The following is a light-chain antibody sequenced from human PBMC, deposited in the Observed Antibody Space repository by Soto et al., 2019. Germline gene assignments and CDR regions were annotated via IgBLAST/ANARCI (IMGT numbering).Light chain of an antibody. CDR2: GVS. Sequence: EIVMTQSPATLSVSPGERATLSCRSSQSVTSNLAWYQQKPGQAPRLLMYGVSTRATGIPARFGGSGSATEFTLTISSLQSDDFATYYCQHYNSFSPWAFGQGTKVDIK. V-gene: IGKV3-15*01. CDR1: QSVTSN. CDR3: QHYNSFSPWA. J-gene: IGKJ1*01.